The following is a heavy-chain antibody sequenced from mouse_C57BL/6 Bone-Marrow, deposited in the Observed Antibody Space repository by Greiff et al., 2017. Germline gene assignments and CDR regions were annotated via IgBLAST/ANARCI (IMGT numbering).Heavy chain of an antibody. CDR2: IYPGSGNT. J-gene: IGHJ4*01. V-gene: IGHV1-66*01. D-gene: IGHD2-2*01. CDR1: GYSFTSYY. Sequence: QVQLQQSGPELVKPGASVKISCKASGYSFTSYYIHWVKQRPGQGLEWIGWIYPGSGNTKYNEKFKGKATLTADTSSSTAYMQLSSLTSEDSAVYYCAGEGIYVYDPAMDYWGQGTSVTVSS. CDR3: AGEGIYVYDPAMDY.